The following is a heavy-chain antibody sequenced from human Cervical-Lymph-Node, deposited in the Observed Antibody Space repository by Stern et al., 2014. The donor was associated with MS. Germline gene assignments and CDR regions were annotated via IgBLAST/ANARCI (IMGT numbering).Heavy chain of an antibody. J-gene: IGHJ4*02. CDR1: GDSISSYTHY. CDR2: VYYSGPT. V-gene: IGHV4-39*01. CDR3: AKHACTGAACPFDL. Sequence: QVQLQESGPGLVKPSETLSLTCAVSGDSISSYTHYWAWIRQPPGKGLAWIGSVYYSGPTYYTPSLKSPVTISLTTSNNPFSRGLTSVTAADTAVYYCAKHACTGAACPFDLWGQGTLVTVSS. D-gene: IGHD2-8*02.